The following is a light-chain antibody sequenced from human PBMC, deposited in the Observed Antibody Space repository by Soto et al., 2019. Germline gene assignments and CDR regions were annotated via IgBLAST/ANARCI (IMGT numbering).Light chain of an antibody. CDR2: GNT. CDR1: SSNIGAGFH. J-gene: IGLJ3*02. CDR3: QSYDSSLSGSV. Sequence: QSVLTQPPSVSGAPGQRVTISCTGSSSNIGAGFHVHWYQHLPGTAPKLLIYGNTNRPSGVPDRFSGSKSGTSASLAITGLQAADEADYYYQSYDSSLSGSVFGGGTKVTVL. V-gene: IGLV1-40*01.